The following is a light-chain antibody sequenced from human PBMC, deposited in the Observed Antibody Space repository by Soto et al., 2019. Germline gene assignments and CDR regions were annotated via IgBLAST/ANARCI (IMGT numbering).Light chain of an antibody. V-gene: IGLV2-14*01. CDR3: SSYTSSSTSYV. CDR1: SSDVAGYNY. Sequence: QSALTQPASVSGSPGQSITISCTGTSSDVAGYNYVSWYQQHPGKAPKLMIYEVSNWPSGVSNRFSGSKSGNTASLTISGLQAEDEADYYCSSYTSSSTSYVFGTGTKLTVL. J-gene: IGLJ1*01. CDR2: EVS.